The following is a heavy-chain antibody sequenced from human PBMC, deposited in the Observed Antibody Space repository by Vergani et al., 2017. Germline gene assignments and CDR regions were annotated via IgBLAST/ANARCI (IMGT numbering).Heavy chain of an antibody. J-gene: IGHJ4*02. CDR2: IYYSGST. CDR3: ARAPTHYYDSSDYYYGTFDY. D-gene: IGHD3-22*01. CDR1: GGSLSSGCYY. V-gene: IGHV4-31*03. Sequence: QVQLQESGPGLVKPSQTLSLTCTVSGGSLSSGCYYWSWIRQHPGKGLEGSGYIYYSGSTYYHPSLQSRVTISVDTSKKQFSLKLSSVTAADTAVYYCARAPTHYYDSSDYYYGTFDYWGQGTLVTVSS.